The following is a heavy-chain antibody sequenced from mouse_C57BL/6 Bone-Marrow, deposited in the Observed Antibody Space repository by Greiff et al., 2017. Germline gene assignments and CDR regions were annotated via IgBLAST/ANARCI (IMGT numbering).Heavy chain of an antibody. D-gene: IGHD1-1*01. CDR1: GFTFTDYY. J-gene: IGHJ2*01. Sequence: EVHLVESGGGLVHPGGSLSLSCAASGFTFTDYYMSWVRQPPGKALEWLGFIRNKANGYTTEYSASVKGRFTISRDNSQSILYLQMNALRAEDSATYYCARYIDYGSSYTYYFDYWGQGTTLTVSS. V-gene: IGHV7-3*01. CDR2: IRNKANGYTT. CDR3: ARYIDYGSSYTYYFDY.